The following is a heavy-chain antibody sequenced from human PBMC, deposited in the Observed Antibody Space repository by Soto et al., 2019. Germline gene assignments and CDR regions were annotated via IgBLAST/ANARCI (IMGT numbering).Heavy chain of an antibody. Sequence: ASAKVSCKASGYTFTGYYMHWVRQAPGQGLEWMGWINPNSGGTNYAQKFQGWVTMTRDTSISTAYMELSRLRSDDTAVFYCARAGCTNGVCYRWFDPWGQGTLVTVSS. D-gene: IGHD2-8*01. CDR2: INPNSGGT. V-gene: IGHV1-2*04. CDR1: GYTFTGYY. CDR3: ARAGCTNGVCYRWFDP. J-gene: IGHJ5*02.